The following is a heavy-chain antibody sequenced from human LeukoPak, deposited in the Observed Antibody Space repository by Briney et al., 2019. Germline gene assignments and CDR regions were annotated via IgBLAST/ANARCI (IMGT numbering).Heavy chain of an antibody. CDR2: LNSDGSRI. CDR3: ARDETGGHFEN. D-gene: IGHD3-10*01. V-gene: IGHV3-74*01. Sequence: GGSLRLSCAASGFTFSKYWMHWVRQAPGKGLVWVSRLNSDGSRINYADSVKGRFTISRDNAQNSLYLQMNSLRVDDTAVYYCARDETGGHFENWGQGTLVTVSS. J-gene: IGHJ4*02. CDR1: GFTFSKYW.